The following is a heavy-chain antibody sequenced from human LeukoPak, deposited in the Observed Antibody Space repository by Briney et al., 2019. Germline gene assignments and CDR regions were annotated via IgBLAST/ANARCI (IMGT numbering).Heavy chain of an antibody. V-gene: IGHV3-74*01. J-gene: IGHJ4*02. CDR3: ARDCSTNSCYNLFDF. D-gene: IGHD2-2*01. CDR2: IKGDGSST. CDR1: GFTFSSNW. Sequence: GGSLRLSCAASGFTFSSNWMHWVRQAPGKGLVWVSRIKGDGSSTSYADSVKGRFTISRDNAKNSLYLQMNSLRAEDTAVYYCARDCSTNSCYNLFDFWGQGTLVTVSS.